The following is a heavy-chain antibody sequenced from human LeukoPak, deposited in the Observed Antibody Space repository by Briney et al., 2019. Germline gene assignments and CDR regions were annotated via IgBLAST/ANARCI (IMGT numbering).Heavy chain of an antibody. Sequence: SETLSLTCTVSGGSVSSGSYYWSWIRQPPGKGLEWIGYIYYTGSTYFNPSLKSRITISLNMSKNQFSLKLTSVTAADTAVYYCARAPRDTNSWYYFDYWGQGTQVTVSS. D-gene: IGHD6-13*01. V-gene: IGHV4-31*03. CDR3: ARAPRDTNSWYYFDY. CDR2: IYYTGST. CDR1: GGSVSSGSYY. J-gene: IGHJ4*02.